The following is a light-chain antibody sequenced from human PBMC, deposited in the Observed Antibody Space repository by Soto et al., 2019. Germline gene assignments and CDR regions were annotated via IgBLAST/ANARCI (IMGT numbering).Light chain of an antibody. CDR3: QQYGDSSWT. CDR1: QSVSSSY. Sequence: EIVLTRSPGTLSSSPGERATLSCRASQSVSSSYLAWYQHKPGQAPRLLIYASSSRATGIPDRFGGSGSGTDFTLTISRPEPEDFAVYYCQQYGDSSWTFGQGTKV. V-gene: IGKV3-20*01. J-gene: IGKJ1*01. CDR2: ASS.